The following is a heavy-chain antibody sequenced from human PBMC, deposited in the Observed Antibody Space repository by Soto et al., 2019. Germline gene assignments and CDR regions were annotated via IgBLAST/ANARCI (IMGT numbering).Heavy chain of an antibody. CDR3: AKRAGDYISAFDS. CDR2: ISKTGVST. V-gene: IGHV3-23*01. D-gene: IGHD4-17*01. CDR1: GFTFSTYA. J-gene: IGHJ4*02. Sequence: EVQLLESGGGLVQPGGSLRLSCAASGFTFSTYAMNWVRQAPGKGLEWVSAISKTGVSTYYAESVRGRFTISRDNSKNTLYLQMNSLRVEDTAVYYCAKRAGDYISAFDSWGQGILVTVSS.